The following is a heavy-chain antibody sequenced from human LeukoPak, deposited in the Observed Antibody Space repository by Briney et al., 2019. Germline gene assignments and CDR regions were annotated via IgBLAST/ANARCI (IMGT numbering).Heavy chain of an antibody. V-gene: IGHV3-30-3*01. CDR3: ARVGYYASGPFSYFDY. Sequence: GGSLRLSCAASGFTFRGYAMHWVRKAPGKGLEWVAVISYDGSNESYADSVKGRFTISRDNSKNTLYLQMNSLSVEDTAVYYCARVGYYASGPFSYFDYWGQGTLVTVSS. D-gene: IGHD3-10*01. CDR2: ISYDGSNE. CDR1: GFTFRGYA. J-gene: IGHJ4*02.